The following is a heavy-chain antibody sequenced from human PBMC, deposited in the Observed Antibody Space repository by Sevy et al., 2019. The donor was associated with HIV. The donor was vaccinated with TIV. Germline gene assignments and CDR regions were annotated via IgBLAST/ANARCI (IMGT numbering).Heavy chain of an antibody. CDR3: ARLMYYDFWSGYLV. CDR1: GGSISSSSYY. Sequence: SETLYLTCTVSGGSISSSSYYWGWIRQPPGKGLEWIGSIYHSGSTYYNPSLKSRVTISVDTSKNQFSLKLSSVTAADTAVYYCARLMYYDFWSGYLVWGQGTTVTVSS. V-gene: IGHV4-39*01. J-gene: IGHJ6*02. D-gene: IGHD3-3*01. CDR2: IYHSGST.